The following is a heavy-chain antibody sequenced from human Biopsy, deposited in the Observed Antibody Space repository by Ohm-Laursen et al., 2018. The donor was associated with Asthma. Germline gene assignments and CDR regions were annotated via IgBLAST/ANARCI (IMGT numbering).Heavy chain of an antibody. J-gene: IGHJ4*02. CDR1: GFSFSNFG. CDR2: ISFDGSNE. V-gene: IGHV3-30*18. CDR3: AKELFPGWELRRGPDS. D-gene: IGHD1-26*01. Sequence: SLRLSCTAPGFSFSNFGMHWVRQAPGKGLEWVAVISFDGSNEDYADSVKGRFTISRDNSKNTLFLEMNSLRPEDTAVYYCAKELFPGWELRRGPDSWGQGTPVAVSS.